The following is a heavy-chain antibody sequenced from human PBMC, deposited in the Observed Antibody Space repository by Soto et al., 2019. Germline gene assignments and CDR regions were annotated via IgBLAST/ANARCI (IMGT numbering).Heavy chain of an antibody. D-gene: IGHD3-10*01. CDR1: GGSISSYY. V-gene: IGHV4-59*08. CDR3: ASLPTLWFGESYYGMDV. CDR2: IYYSGST. J-gene: IGHJ6*02. Sequence: SETLSLTCTVSGGSISSYYWSWIRQPPGKGLEWIGYIYYSGSTNYNPSLKSRVTISVDTSKNQFSLKLSSVTAADTAVYYCASLPTLWFGESYYGMDVWGQGTTVTVSS.